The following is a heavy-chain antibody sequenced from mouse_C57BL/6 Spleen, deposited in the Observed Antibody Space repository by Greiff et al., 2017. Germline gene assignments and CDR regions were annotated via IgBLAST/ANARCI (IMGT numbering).Heavy chain of an antibody. V-gene: IGHV5-4*03. J-gene: IGHJ2*01. CDR1: GFTFSSYA. CDR2: ISDGGSYT. D-gene: IGHD1-1*02. Sequence: DVMLVESGGGLVKPGGSLKLSCAASGFTFSSYAMSWVRQTPEKRLEWVATISDGGSYTYYPDNVKGRFTISRDNAKNNLYLQMSHLKSEDTAMYYCARGLWSGGYFDYWGQGTTLTVSS. CDR3: ARGLWSGGYFDY.